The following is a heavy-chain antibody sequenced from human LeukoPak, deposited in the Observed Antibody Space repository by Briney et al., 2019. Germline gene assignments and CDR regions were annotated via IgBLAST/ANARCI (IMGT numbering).Heavy chain of an antibody. Sequence: SETLSLTCTVSGGSISSYYWSWIRRPPGKGLEWIGYIYTSGSTNYNPSLKSRVTISVDTSKNQFSLKLSSVTAADTAVYYCARHRLGLLGAFDIWGQGTMVTVSS. V-gene: IGHV4-4*09. J-gene: IGHJ3*02. CDR2: IYTSGST. D-gene: IGHD3-10*01. CDR3: ARHRLGLLGAFDI. CDR1: GGSISSYY.